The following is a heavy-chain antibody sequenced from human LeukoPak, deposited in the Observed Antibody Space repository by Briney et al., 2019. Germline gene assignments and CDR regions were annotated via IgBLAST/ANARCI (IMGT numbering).Heavy chain of an antibody. CDR1: GYTFTGYY. J-gene: IGHJ5*02. CDR2: INPNSGGT. V-gene: IGHV1-2*02. D-gene: IGHD3-10*01. CDR3: ARVHYYGSGSYYSVWFSGGYWFDP. Sequence: ASVKVSCKASGYTFTGYYMHWVRQAPGQGLEWMGWINPNSGGTNYAQKLQGRVTMTTDTSTSTAYMELRSLRSDDTAVYYCARVHYYGSGSYYSVWFSGGYWFDPWGQGTLVTVSS.